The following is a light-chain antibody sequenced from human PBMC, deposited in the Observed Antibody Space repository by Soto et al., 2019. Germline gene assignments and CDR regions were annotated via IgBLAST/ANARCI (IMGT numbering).Light chain of an antibody. J-gene: IGLJ1*01. V-gene: IGLV2-14*01. CDR3: SSYTGSSIYV. CDR1: SSDVGGYNY. CDR2: DVS. Sequence: QSVLTQPASVSGSPGQSITIPCTGASSDVGGYNYVSWYQQHPGKAPKLMIYDVSNRPSGVSNRFSGSKSGNTASLTISGLQAEDEADYYCSSYTGSSIYVFGTGTKV.